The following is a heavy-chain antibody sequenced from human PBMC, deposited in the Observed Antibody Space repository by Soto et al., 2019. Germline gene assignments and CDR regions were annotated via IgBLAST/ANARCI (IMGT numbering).Heavy chain of an antibody. J-gene: IGHJ5*02. Sequence: QLQLQESGPGLVKPSETLSLTCTVSGGSISSSSYYWGWIRQPPGKGLEWIGSIYYSGSTYYKTSLKSRVTISVDTSKNAFSLKVRSVTAADTAVYYCARREAWNAGGRTYTWFAPWGQGTLVTVSS. D-gene: IGHD1-1*01. CDR3: ARREAWNAGGRTYTWFAP. CDR1: GGSISSSSYY. V-gene: IGHV4-39*01. CDR2: IYYSGST.